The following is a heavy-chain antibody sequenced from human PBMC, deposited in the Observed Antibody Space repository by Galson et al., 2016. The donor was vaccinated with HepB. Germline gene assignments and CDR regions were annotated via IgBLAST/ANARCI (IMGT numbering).Heavy chain of an antibody. D-gene: IGHD2-21*01. CDR3: AKRGSISLVVEVITTHFDS. CDR1: GFTFSNFA. V-gene: IGHV3-23*01. J-gene: IGHJ4*02. Sequence: SLRLSCAASGFTFSNFAMSWVRQPPGKGLEWVSTIGGTGGATYHAESVKGRLTIPRDNSKNTLYLHMNTLRDDDTAVYYCAKRGSISLVVEVITTHFDSWGQGTLVAVS. CDR2: IGGTGGAT.